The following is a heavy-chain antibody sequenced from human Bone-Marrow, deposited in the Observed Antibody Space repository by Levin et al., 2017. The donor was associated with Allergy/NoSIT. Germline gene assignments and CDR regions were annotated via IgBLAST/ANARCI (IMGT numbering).Heavy chain of an antibody. V-gene: IGHV3-21*01. D-gene: IGHD5-12*01. CDR2: ISHSGTYI. CDR3: ARQGYKYDPRIGYYYSGLDV. CDR1: GFPFNTYT. Sequence: GGSLRLSCVASGFPFNTYTMTWVRQAPGKGLEWVSSISHSGTYIFYADSLKGRFSIARDNAKNSVFLQMNSLRVEDTAVFFCARQGYKYDPRIGYYYSGLDVWGQGTTVTVSS. J-gene: IGHJ6*02.